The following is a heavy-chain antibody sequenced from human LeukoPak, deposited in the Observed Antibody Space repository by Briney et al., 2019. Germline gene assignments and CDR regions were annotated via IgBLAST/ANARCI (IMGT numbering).Heavy chain of an antibody. D-gene: IGHD2-2*02. CDR2: ISYDGSNK. CDR1: GFTFSSYG. V-gene: IGHV3-30*18. J-gene: IGHJ4*02. Sequence: GGSLRLSCAASGFTFSSYGMHWVRQAPGKGLERVAVISYDGSNKYYADSVKGRFTISRDNSKNTLYLQMNSLRAEDTAVYYCAKGSGYCSSTSCYTGDYWGQGTLVTVSS. CDR3: AKGSGYCSSTSCYTGDY.